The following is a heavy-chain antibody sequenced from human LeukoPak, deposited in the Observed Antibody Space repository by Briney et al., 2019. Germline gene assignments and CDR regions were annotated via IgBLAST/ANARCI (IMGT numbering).Heavy chain of an antibody. D-gene: IGHD1-26*01. Sequence: GRCLRLSCAASGFTFSADAMHWVRQAPGKGVGWVAVISYDGSNKYYADSATGRFTISEDKSKDTLYLQMNSLRPEDTAVYYCARGPGPIAGAKNPFDIWGQGTMVTVSS. CDR3: ARGPGPIAGAKNPFDI. CDR1: GFTFSADA. V-gene: IGHV3-30*11. J-gene: IGHJ3*02. CDR2: ISYDGSNK.